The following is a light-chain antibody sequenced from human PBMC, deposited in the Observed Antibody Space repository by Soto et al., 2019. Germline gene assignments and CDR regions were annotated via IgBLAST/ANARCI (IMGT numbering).Light chain of an antibody. V-gene: IGKV1-39*01. J-gene: IGKJ2*01. Sequence: DIQMTQSPSSLSASVGDRVTITCRASQSITNYLNWYQQKPGKAPKLLMYAISTLQSGVPSRFGGSGSGTEFTLTISSLQPDDFAPYYCQQSYSTPYTFGSGTKVDIK. CDR3: QQSYSTPYT. CDR2: AIS. CDR1: QSITNY.